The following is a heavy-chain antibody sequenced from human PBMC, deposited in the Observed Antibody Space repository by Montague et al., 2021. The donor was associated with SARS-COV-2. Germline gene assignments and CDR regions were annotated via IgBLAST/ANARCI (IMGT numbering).Heavy chain of an antibody. J-gene: IGHJ3*02. Sequence: LEWLALXYWXSYKRYSPSLKSRLTITKDTSKNPVVLTMTNMDPVDTATYYCAHRPGIAVAGGAFDIWGQGTMVTGFS. CDR2: XYWXSYK. D-gene: IGHD6-19*01. V-gene: IGHV2-5*01. CDR3: AHRPGIAVAGGAFDI.